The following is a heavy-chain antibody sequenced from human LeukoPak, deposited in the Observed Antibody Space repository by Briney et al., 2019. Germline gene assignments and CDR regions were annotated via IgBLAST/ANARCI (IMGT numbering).Heavy chain of an antibody. CDR2: IYYSGST. CDR3: ARVIVSPPKNDYYGSGSDWFDP. J-gene: IGHJ5*02. CDR1: GGSISSGDYY. D-gene: IGHD3-10*01. V-gene: IGHV4-30-4*01. Sequence: SQTLSLTCTVSGGSISSGDYYWSWIRQPPGKGLEWIGYIYYSGSTYYNPSLKSRVTISVDTSKNQFSLKLSSVTAADTAVYYCARVIVSPPKNDYYGSGSDWFDPWGQGTLVTVSS.